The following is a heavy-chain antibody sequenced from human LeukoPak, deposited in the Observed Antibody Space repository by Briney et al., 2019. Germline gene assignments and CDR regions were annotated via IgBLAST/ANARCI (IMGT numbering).Heavy chain of an antibody. CDR1: GFTFSSYW. V-gene: IGHV3-7*01. CDR2: IKQDGSEK. Sequence: GGSLRLSCAASGFTFSSYWKSWVRQAPGKGLEWVANIKQDGSEKYYVDSVKGRFTISRDNAKNSLYLQMNSLRAEDTAVYYCALNSTTGFDYWGQGTLVTVSS. CDR3: ALNSTTGFDY. D-gene: IGHD1-1*01. J-gene: IGHJ4*02.